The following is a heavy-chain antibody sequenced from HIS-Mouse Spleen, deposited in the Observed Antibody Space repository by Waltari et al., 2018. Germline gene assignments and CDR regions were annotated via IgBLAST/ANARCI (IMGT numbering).Heavy chain of an antibody. J-gene: IGHJ5*02. V-gene: IGHV4-39*01. CDR3: ARKRTASGWFDP. Sequence: QLQLQESGPGLVKPSETLSRTCTVSGGSISSSSYYWGWIRQPPGNGLERIGSIYYSGSTYYNPSLKSRVTISVDTSKNQFSLKLSSVTAADTAVYYCARKRTASGWFDPWGQGTLVTVSS. D-gene: IGHD2-21*02. CDR2: IYYSGST. CDR1: GGSISSSSYY.